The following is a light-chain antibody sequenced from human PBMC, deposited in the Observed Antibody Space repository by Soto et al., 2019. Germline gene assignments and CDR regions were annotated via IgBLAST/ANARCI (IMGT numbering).Light chain of an antibody. J-gene: IGLJ1*01. Sequence: QSAVTQPRSVSLSPGQSVTISGTGTSSDVGGYNYVSWYQQHPGKAPKLMIYDVSKRPSGVPDRFSGSKSGNTASLTISGLQAEDEADYYCCSYAGTYTFDVFGTGTKVTVL. CDR2: DVS. CDR3: CSYAGTYTFDV. CDR1: SSDVGGYNY. V-gene: IGLV2-11*01.